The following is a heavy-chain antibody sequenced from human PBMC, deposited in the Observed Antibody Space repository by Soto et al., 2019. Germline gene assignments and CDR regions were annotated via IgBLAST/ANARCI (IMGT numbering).Heavy chain of an antibody. CDR3: ARGIIVGGWYPYYFDY. V-gene: IGHV1-3*01. Sequence: QVQLAQSGAEVKKPGASVKVSCKASGYTFITYAMHWVRQAPGQRLEWMGWINAGNGNTKYSQKFQGRVSITRDTSASTAYMELSSLRSEDTAVYYCARGIIVGGWYPYYFDYWGQGTLVTVSS. CDR1: GYTFITYA. J-gene: IGHJ4*02. D-gene: IGHD6-19*01. CDR2: INAGNGNT.